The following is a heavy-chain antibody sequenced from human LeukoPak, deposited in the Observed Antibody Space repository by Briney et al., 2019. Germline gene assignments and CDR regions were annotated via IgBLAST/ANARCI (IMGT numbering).Heavy chain of an antibody. CDR2: IDQNGSEK. J-gene: IGHJ4*02. CDR3: ALKSPSDY. Sequence: PGGSLRLSCAASGFSFTTYWMSWVRQAPGKGLEWVANIDQNGSEKYYVDSVKGRFTISRDNAKNSLYLQMNSLRAEDTGVYYCALKSPSDYWGQGTLVTVSS. CDR1: GFSFTTYW. V-gene: IGHV3-7*01.